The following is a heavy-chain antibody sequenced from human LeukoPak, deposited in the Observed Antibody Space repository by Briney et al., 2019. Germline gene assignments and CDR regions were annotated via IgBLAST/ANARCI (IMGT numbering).Heavy chain of an antibody. Sequence: PGGSLRLSCAASGLAFDDYAMHWVRQAPGKGLEWVSGFSWNSGSIGYADSVKGRFTISRDNAKNSLYLQMNSLRAEDTALYYCAKGESTSHAMDVWGQGTTVTVSS. V-gene: IGHV3-9*01. CDR2: FSWNSGSI. CDR3: AKGESTSHAMDV. D-gene: IGHD2-2*01. J-gene: IGHJ6*02. CDR1: GLAFDDYA.